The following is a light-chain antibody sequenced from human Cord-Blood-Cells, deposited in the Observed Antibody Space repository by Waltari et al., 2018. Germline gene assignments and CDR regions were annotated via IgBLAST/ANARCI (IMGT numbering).Light chain of an antibody. V-gene: IGKV4-1*01. CDR1: QSVLYSSNNKNY. CDR3: QQYYSNLT. J-gene: IGKJ4*01. Sequence: DIVMTQSQDSLAVSLGERATINCKSSQSVLYSSNNKNYLAWYQQKPGQSPKLLIYWASTRESGVPDRCIGSGSGTDFTLTISSLQAEDGAVYYCQQYYSNLTFGGGTKVEIK. CDR2: WAS.